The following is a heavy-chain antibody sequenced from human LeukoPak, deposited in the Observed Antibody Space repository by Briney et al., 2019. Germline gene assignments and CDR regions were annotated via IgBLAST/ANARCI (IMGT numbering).Heavy chain of an antibody. J-gene: IGHJ6*02. CDR1: AGSINNYY. V-gene: IGHV4-59*01. D-gene: IGHD6-6*01. CDR3: ARVAARYVGMDV. CDR2: IYYSGST. Sequence: SETLSLTCTVSAGSINNYYWSWIRQPPGKGLEWIGYIYYSGSTNYNPSLKSRVTISVDTSKKQVSLNLSSVTAADTAVYYCARVAARYVGMDVWGQGTTVTVSS.